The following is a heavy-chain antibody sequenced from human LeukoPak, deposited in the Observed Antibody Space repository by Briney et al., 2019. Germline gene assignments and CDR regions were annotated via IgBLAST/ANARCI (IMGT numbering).Heavy chain of an antibody. CDR3: AGALGGYDRWFDP. J-gene: IGHJ5*02. CDR2: IYYSGST. V-gene: IGHV4-59*01. D-gene: IGHD5-12*01. CDR1: GGSISSYY. Sequence: PSETLSLTCTVSGGSISSYYWSWLRQPPGRGLEWIGYIYYSGSTNYNPFLKSRVTISLDTSRNQFSLKLSSVTAADTAVYYCAGALGGYDRWFDPWGRGTLVTVSS.